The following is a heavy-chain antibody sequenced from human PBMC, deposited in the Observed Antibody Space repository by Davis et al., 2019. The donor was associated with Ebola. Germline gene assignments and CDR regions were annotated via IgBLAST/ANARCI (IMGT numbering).Heavy chain of an antibody. CDR1: GGSISSYY. V-gene: IGHV4-59*01. CDR3: ARWDRRYSYSTAGGEFDY. D-gene: IGHD5-18*01. J-gene: IGHJ4*02. Sequence: MPGGSLRLSCTVSGGSISSYYWSWIRQPPGKGLGWIGYIYYSGSTNYNPSLKSRVTISVDTSKNQFSLKLSSVTAADTAVYYCARWDRRYSYSTAGGEFDYWGQGTLVTVSS. CDR2: IYYSGST.